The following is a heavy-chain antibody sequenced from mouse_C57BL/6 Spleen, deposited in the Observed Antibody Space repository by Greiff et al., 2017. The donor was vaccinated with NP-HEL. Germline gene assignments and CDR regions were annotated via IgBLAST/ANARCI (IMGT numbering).Heavy chain of an antibody. Sequence: QVQLQQPGAELVKPGASVKLSCKASGYTFTSYWMQWVKQRPGQGLEWIGEIDPSDSYTNYNQKFKGKATLTVDTSSSTAYMQLSSLTSEDSAVYYCFPNYGSFDYWGQGTTLTVSS. J-gene: IGHJ2*01. CDR3: FPNYGSFDY. D-gene: IGHD1-1*01. CDR1: GYTFTSYW. V-gene: IGHV1-50*01. CDR2: IDPSDSYT.